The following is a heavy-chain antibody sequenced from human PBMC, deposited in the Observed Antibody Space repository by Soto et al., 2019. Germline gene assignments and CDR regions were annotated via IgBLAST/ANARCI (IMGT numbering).Heavy chain of an antibody. D-gene: IGHD6-6*01. CDR2: IIPILGIA. CDR1: GGTFSSYT. V-gene: IGHV1-69*02. CDR3: ARAMGAARHDAFDI. Sequence: EASVKVSCKASGGTFSSYTIIWVRQAPGQGLEWMGRIIPILGIANYAQKFQGRVTITADKSTSTAYMELSSLRSEDTAVYYCARAMGAARHDAFDIWGQGTMVTVSS. J-gene: IGHJ3*02.